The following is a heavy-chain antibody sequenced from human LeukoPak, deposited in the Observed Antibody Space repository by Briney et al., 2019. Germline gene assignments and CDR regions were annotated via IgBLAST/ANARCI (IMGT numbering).Heavy chain of an antibody. J-gene: IGHJ5*02. CDR1: GYIFTNYW. CDR3: ARHYGSAWFAH. V-gene: IGHV5-51*01. CDR2: FNPRDSST. D-gene: IGHD6-25*01. Sequence: GESLKISCKTSGYIFTNYWLAWVRQMPGKGLEWVGIFNPRDSSTRYSPSIQGQVTFSADNSISTAYLQWSSLRASDTAIYYCARHYGSAWFAHWGQGTQATVSS.